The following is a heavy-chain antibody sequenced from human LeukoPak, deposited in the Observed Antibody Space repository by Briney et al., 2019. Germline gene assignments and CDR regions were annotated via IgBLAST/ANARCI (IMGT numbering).Heavy chain of an antibody. CDR3: ARSLRVLGELPLYWFDP. CDR1: GGSISSGSYY. CDR2: IYTSGST. V-gene: IGHV4-61*02. D-gene: IGHD3-16*02. J-gene: IGHJ5*02. Sequence: SETLSLTCTVSGGSISSGSYYWSWIRQPAGKGLEWIGRIYTSGSTNYNPSLKSRVTISVDTSKNQFSLKLSSVTAADTAVYYCARSLRVLGELPLYWFDPWGQGTLVTVSS.